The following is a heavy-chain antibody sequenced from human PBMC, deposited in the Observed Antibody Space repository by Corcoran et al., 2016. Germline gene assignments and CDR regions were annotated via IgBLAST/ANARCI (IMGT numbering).Heavy chain of an antibody. D-gene: IGHD4-17*01. CDR2: IIPIFGTA. CDR3: ARDSGSYGGNSAGWFDP. Sequence: QVQLVQSGAEVKKPGSSVKVSCKASGGTFSSYAISWVRQAPGQGLEWMGGIIPIFGTANYAQKFQGRVTITADESTSTAYMELSSLRSEDTAGYYCARDSGSYGGNSAGWFDPWGQGTLVTVSS. J-gene: IGHJ5*02. CDR1: GGTFSSYA. V-gene: IGHV1-69*01.